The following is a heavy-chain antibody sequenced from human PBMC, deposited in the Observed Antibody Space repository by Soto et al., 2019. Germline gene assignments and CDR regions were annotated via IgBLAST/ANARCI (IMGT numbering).Heavy chain of an antibody. J-gene: IGHJ4*02. CDR1: GFTFDDYA. D-gene: IGHD6-13*01. V-gene: IGHV3-9*01. Sequence: EVQLVESGGGLVQPGRSLRLSCAASGFTFDDYAMHWVRQAPGKGLEWVSGISWNRGSIGYADSVKGRFTISRDNAKNSLYLQMNSLRAEDTALYYCARGRSRSWYYYFDYWGQGTLVTVSS. CDR2: ISWNRGSI. CDR3: ARGRSRSWYYYFDY.